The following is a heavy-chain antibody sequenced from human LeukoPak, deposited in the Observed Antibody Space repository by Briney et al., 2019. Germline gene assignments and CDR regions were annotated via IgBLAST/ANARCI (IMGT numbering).Heavy chain of an antibody. CDR3: ARSRAFNSGAFDP. Sequence: SETLSLTCTVSGGSVSSGSYYWSWIRQPPGKGLEWIGYIYYSGSTNYNPSLKSRVTISVDTSKNQFSLKLSSVTAADTAVYYCARSRAFNSGAFDPWGQGSLVTVSS. D-gene: IGHD1-26*01. CDR2: IYYSGST. V-gene: IGHV4-61*01. J-gene: IGHJ5*02. CDR1: GGSVSSGSYY.